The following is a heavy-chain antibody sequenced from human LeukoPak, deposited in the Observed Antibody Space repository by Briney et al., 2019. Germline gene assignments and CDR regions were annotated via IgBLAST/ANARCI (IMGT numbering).Heavy chain of an antibody. CDR2: IIPILGIA. V-gene: IGHV1-69*04. J-gene: IGHJ4*02. CDR1: GGTFSSYA. CDR3: ARSGSSKGAVDY. Sequence: SMKVSCKASGGTFSSYAISWVRQAPGQGLEWMGRIIPILGIANYAQKFQGRVTITADKSTSTAYMELSSLRSGDTAVYYCARSGSSKGAVDYWGQGTLVTVSS. D-gene: IGHD1-26*01.